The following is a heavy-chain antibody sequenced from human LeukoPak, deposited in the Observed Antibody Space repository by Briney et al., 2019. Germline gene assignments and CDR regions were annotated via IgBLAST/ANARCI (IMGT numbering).Heavy chain of an antibody. J-gene: IGHJ3*02. CDR3: ARTYDFGRGPPGDAFDN. CDR1: GFTFSSYA. V-gene: IGHV3-23*01. CDR2: ISGSGGST. D-gene: IGHD3-3*01. Sequence: PGGSLRLSCAASGFTFSSYAMSWVRQAPGKGLEWVSAISGSGGSTYYADSVKGRFTISRDNAQESVFLQMNSLRADDTAVYYCARTYDFGRGPPGDAFDNWGPGTLVTVSS.